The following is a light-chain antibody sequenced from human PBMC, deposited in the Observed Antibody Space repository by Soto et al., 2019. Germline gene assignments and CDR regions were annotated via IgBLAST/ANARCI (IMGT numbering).Light chain of an antibody. Sequence: IQLTQSPSSLSASVGDRVSITCRASQDIKTYLAWYQQKRGKAPKLLISGTFTLQSGVPSRFNGSGSGTDFTLTISRLQPEDFATYDCQHLNNYPPFTFGPGTKV. CDR2: GTF. V-gene: IGKV1-9*01. CDR1: QDIKTY. CDR3: QHLNNYPPFT. J-gene: IGKJ3*01.